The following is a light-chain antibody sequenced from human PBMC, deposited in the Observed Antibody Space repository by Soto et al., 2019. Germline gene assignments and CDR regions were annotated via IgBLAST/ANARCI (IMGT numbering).Light chain of an antibody. CDR3: SSYAGSNKALVV. V-gene: IGLV2-8*01. CDR1: SSDVGGYNY. CDR2: EVS. J-gene: IGLJ2*01. Sequence: QSALTQPPSASGSPGQSVTISCTGTSSDVGGYNYVSWYQQHPGKAPKLMIYEVSKRPSGVPDRFSGSKSGNTASLTVSGLQAEDEADYYCSSYAGSNKALVVFGGGTQLTVL.